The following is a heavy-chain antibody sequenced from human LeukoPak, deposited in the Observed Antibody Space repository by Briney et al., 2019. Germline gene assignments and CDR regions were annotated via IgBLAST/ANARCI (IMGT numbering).Heavy chain of an antibody. Sequence: GGSLRLSCAASGLTGSHNYVSWVRKAPGKGLEWVSVIYSGGSTYYADSVKGRFTISRDNSKNTLYLQMNSLRAEDTAVYYCLSNPDYWGQGTLVTVSS. V-gene: IGHV3-53*01. CDR2: IYSGGST. J-gene: IGHJ4*02. CDR1: GLTGSHNY. CDR3: LSNPDY.